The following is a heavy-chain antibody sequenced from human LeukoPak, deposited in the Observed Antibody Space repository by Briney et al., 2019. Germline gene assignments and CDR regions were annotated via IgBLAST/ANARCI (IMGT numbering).Heavy chain of an antibody. CDR3: ARRAFSGWYLDY. CDR1: GYNFTSYW. J-gene: IGHJ4*02. D-gene: IGHD6-19*01. CDR2: IYPGDSDS. V-gene: IGHV5-51*01. Sequence: GESLKISCKGSGYNFTSYWIGWVRQMPGKGLEWMGIIYPGDSDSRLSPSLQGQVTISADKSISTAYLQWNSLKASDTAMYYCARRAFSGWYLDYWGQGTLVTVSS.